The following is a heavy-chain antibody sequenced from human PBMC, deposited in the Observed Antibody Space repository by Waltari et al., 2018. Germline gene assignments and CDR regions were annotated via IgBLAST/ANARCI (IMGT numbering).Heavy chain of an antibody. D-gene: IGHD5-12*01. CDR1: GYPFTDYY. J-gene: IGHJ4*02. V-gene: IGHV1-69-2*01. Sequence: EVQLVQSGAEVKKPGAPVKISCMASGYPFTDYYMHWVQQAPGKGLEWMGRVDPEDRGKKYAVKFQGGGTITADTARDTAYMGLSSLRSEDTAVYYCAPSHGGYDDFDYWGQGTLVTVSS. CDR3: APSHGGYDDFDY. CDR2: VDPEDRGK.